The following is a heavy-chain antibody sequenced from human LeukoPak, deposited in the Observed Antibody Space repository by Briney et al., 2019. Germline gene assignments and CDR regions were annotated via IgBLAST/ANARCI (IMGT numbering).Heavy chain of an antibody. V-gene: IGHV3-48*01. D-gene: IGHD3-22*01. Sequence: GGSLRLSCAASGFTFSSYSMNWVRQAPGKGLEWVSYISSSSSTIYYADSVKGRFTISRDNAKNSLYLQMNSLRAEDTAVYYCARDLSLDYYDSSGYSGPLYYWDQGTLVTVSS. CDR2: ISSSSSTI. CDR3: ARDLSLDYYDSSGYSGPLYY. CDR1: GFTFSSYS. J-gene: IGHJ4*02.